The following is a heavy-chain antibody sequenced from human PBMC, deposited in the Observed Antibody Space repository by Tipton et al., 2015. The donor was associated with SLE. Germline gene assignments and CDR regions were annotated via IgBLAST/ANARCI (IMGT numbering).Heavy chain of an antibody. CDR3: ARGVSSIVVVPAAYYFDY. CDR2: INHSGST. Sequence: TLSLTCAVYGGSFSGYYWNWIRQPPGKGLEWIGEINHSGSTNYNPSLKSRVTISVDTSKNQFSLKLSSVTAADTAVYYCARGVSSIVVVPAAYYFDYWGQGTLVTVSS. CDR1: GGSFSGYY. V-gene: IGHV4-34*01. J-gene: IGHJ4*02. D-gene: IGHD2-2*01.